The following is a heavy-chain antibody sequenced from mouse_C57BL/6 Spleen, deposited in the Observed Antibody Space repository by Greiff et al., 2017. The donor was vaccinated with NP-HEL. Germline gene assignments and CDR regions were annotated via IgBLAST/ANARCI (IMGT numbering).Heavy chain of an antibody. Sequence: VQLQQSGPELVKPGASVKIPCKASGYTFTDYNMDWVKQSHGKSLEWIGDINPNNGGTIYNQKFKGKATLTVDKSSSTAYMELRSLTSADTAVYYCAREGGLRPHWYFDVWGTGTTVTVSS. J-gene: IGHJ1*03. CDR1: GYTFTDYN. CDR3: AREGGLRPHWYFDV. CDR2: INPNNGGT. V-gene: IGHV1-18*01. D-gene: IGHD2-4*01.